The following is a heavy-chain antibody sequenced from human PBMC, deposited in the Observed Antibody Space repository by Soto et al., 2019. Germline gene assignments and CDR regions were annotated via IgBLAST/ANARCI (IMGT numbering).Heavy chain of an antibody. CDR1: GGSISSVGYY. V-gene: IGHV4-31*03. D-gene: IGHD5-18*01. J-gene: IGHJ4*02. CDR3: ARSRIQLWLHVFDY. Sequence: SETLSLTCTVSGGSISSVGYYWSWIRQHPGKGLEWIGYIYYSGSTYYNPPLKSRVTISVDTSKNQFSLKLSSVTAADTAVYYCARSRIQLWLHVFDYWGQGTLVTVSS. CDR2: IYYSGST.